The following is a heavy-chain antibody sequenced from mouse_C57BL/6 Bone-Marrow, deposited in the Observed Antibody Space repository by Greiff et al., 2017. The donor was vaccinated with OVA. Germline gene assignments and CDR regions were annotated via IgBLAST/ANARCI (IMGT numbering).Heavy chain of an antibody. CDR1: GYAFSSSW. J-gene: IGHJ3*01. Sequence: QVQLQQSGPELVKPGASVKISCKASGYAFSSSWLNWVKQRPGKGLEWIGRIYPGDGDTNYNGKFKGKATLTADKSSRTAYMQISSLSSVDSAVYFGSREVFSLVAYWGQGTLVTVSA. CDR2: IYPGDGDT. D-gene: IGHD6-1*01. V-gene: IGHV1-82*01. CDR3: SREVFSLVAY.